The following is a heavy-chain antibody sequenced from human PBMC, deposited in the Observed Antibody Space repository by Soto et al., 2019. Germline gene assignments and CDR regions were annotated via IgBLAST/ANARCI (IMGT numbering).Heavy chain of an antibody. D-gene: IGHD3-10*01. V-gene: IGHV3-72*01. CDR3: ARSLLSYYYYYMDV. CDR2: TRNKANSYTT. J-gene: IGHJ6*03. Sequence: GGSLRLSCAASGFTFSDHYMDWVRQAPGKGLEWVGRTRNKANSYTTEYAASVKGRFTISRDDSKNSLYLQMNSLKTEDTAVYYCARSLLSYYYYYMDVWGKGTTVTVSS. CDR1: GFTFSDHY.